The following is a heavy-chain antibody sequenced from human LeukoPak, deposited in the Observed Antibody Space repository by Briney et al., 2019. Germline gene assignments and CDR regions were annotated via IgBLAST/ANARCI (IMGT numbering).Heavy chain of an antibody. V-gene: IGHV1-2*02. CDR1: GYTFTGYY. Sequence: ASVKVSCKASGYTFTGYYMHWVRQAPGQGLEWMGWINPNSGGTNYAQKFQGRVTMTRDTSISTAYMELNSLRAEDTAVYYCAKDRLDYGDYGGHYYGMDVWGQGTTVTVSS. D-gene: IGHD4-17*01. CDR3: AKDRLDYGDYGGHYYGMDV. J-gene: IGHJ6*02. CDR2: INPNSGGT.